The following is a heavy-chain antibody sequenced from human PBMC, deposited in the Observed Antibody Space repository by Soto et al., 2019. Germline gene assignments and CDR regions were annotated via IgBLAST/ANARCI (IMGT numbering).Heavy chain of an antibody. Sequence: PSETLSLTCTVSGGSIISYYWSWIRQPPGKGLEWIGYIYDSGSTSYNPSLKSRVTISVDTSKNQFSLKLSSVTAADTAVYYCARGYCSSTRCSQYFDYWGQGILVTVSS. V-gene: IGHV4-59*01. CDR1: GGSIISYY. D-gene: IGHD2-2*01. J-gene: IGHJ4*02. CDR3: ARGYCSSTRCSQYFDY. CDR2: IYDSGST.